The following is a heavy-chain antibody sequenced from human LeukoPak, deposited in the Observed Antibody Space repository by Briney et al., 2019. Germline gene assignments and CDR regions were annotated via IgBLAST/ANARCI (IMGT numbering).Heavy chain of an antibody. CDR2: ISSSSSTI. V-gene: IGHV3-48*01. CDR3: ARQRYEDY. CDR1: GFTFSSSW. D-gene: IGHD2-2*01. J-gene: IGHJ4*02. Sequence: GGSLRLSCAASGFTFSSSWMHWVRQIPGKGLEWVSYISSSSSTIYYADSVKGRFTVSRDNAKNSLYLQMNSLRAEDTAVYYCARQRYEDYWGQGTLVTVSS.